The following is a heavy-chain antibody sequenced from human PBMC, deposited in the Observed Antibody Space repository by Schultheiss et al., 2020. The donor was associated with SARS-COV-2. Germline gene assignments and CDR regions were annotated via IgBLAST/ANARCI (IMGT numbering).Heavy chain of an antibody. Sequence: GGSLRLSCAASGFTFTNYWMHWVRQAPGQGLVWVSRISTDGSTTAYADSVKGRFTISRDNSKNTLFLQMNSLRAEDTAVYYCVSWIALNPHWGQGTLVTVSS. CDR2: ISTDGSTT. J-gene: IGHJ4*02. D-gene: IGHD5-12*01. CDR3: VSWIALNPH. V-gene: IGHV3-74*01. CDR1: GFTFTNYW.